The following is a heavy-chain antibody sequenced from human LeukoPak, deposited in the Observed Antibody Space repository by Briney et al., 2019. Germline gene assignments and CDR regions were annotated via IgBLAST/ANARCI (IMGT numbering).Heavy chain of an antibody. CDR1: GGTFSSYA. D-gene: IGHD1-26*01. V-gene: IGHV1-69*06. J-gene: IGHJ4*02. CDR2: IIPIFGTA. CDR3: ARGDRIVGATTPIKFDY. Sequence: SVKVSCKASGGTFSSYAISWVRQAPGQGLEWMGGIIPIFGTANYAQKFQGRVTITADKSTSTAYMELSSLRSEDTAVHYCARGDRIVGATTPIKFDYWGQGTLVTVSS.